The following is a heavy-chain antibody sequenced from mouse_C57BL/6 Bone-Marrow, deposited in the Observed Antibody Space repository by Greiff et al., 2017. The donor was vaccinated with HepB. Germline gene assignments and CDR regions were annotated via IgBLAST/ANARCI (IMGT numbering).Heavy chain of an antibody. Sequence: EVKLVESGGDLVKPGGSLKLSCAASGFTFSSYGMSWVRQTPDKRLEWVATISSGGSYTYYPDSVKGRFTMSIDNAKNTLYLQMSSLKSEDTAMYYCARQNGSSYGYFDVWGTGTTVTVSS. CDR3: ARQNGSSYGYFDV. D-gene: IGHD1-1*01. J-gene: IGHJ1*03. CDR2: ISSGGSYT. CDR1: GFTFSSYG. V-gene: IGHV5-6*01.